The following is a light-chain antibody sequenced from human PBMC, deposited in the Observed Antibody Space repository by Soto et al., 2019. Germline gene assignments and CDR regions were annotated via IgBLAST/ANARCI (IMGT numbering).Light chain of an antibody. V-gene: IGLV7-43*01. CDR3: LLYYGGVRV. CDR1: TGAVTSTFY. J-gene: IGLJ2*01. CDR2: STS. Sequence: QTVVTQESSLSVSPGGTVTLTCASSTGAVTSTFYPNWFQQKPGQAPRSLIYSTSNRHPWTPARFSGSLLGVRAALTLSSVQPEDEADYYCLLYYGGVRVFGGGTKVTVL.